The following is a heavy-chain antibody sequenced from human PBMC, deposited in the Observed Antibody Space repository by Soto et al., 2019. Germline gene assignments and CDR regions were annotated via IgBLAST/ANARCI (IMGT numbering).Heavy chain of an antibody. CDR3: ARAPPSTMTRPEYFQH. CDR1: GGSISSGDYY. V-gene: IGHV4-30-4*01. Sequence: PSETLSLTCTVSGGSISSGDYYWSWIRQPPGKGLEWIGYMYNSGTTDYNPSLKSRVTISVDTSKNQFSLKLNSVTAADTAVYYCARAPPSTMTRPEYFQHWGQGTLVTVS. J-gene: IGHJ1*01. CDR2: MYNSGTT. D-gene: IGHD4-17*01.